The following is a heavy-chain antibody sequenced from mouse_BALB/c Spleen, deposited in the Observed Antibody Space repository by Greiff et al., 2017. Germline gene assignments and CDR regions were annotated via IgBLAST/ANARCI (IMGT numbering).Heavy chain of an antibody. J-gene: IGHJ2*01. CDR3: ARAIFYFDY. V-gene: IGHV5-6-3*01. Sequence: DVQLVESGGGLVQPGGSLKLSCAASGFTFSSYGMSWVRQTPDKRLELVATINSNGGSTYYPDSVKGRFTISRDNAKNTLYLQMSSLKSEDTAMYYCARAIFYFDYWGQGTTLTVSS. CDR1: GFTFSSYG. CDR2: INSNGGST.